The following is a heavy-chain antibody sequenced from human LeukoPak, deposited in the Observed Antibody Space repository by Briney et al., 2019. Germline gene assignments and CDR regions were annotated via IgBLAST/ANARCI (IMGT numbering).Heavy chain of an antibody. D-gene: IGHD1-26*01. CDR2: ISGSGGST. J-gene: IGHJ6*03. V-gene: IGHV3-23*01. CDR1: GFTFSSYG. CDR3: AKYEDSGSYWGDYYYYMDV. Sequence: GGSLRLSCAASGFTFSSYGMSWVRQAPGKGLEWVSAISGSGGSTYYADSVKGRFTISRDNSKNTLYLQMNSLRAEDTAVYYCAKYEDSGSYWGDYYYYMDVWGKGTTVTISS.